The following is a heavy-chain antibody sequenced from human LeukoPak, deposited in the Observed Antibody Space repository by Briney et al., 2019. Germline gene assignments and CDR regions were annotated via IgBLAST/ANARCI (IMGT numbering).Heavy chain of an antibody. D-gene: IGHD3-22*01. CDR2: ISSSSSYT. CDR1: GFTFSDYY. J-gene: IGHJ4*02. Sequence: GGSLRLSCAASGFTFSDYYMSWIRQAPGKGLDWVSYISSSSSYTNYADSVKGRFTISRDNAKNSLYLQMNNLRAEDTAVYYCTRDPPPDRRTYYYDSSGYYYTLWGQGTLVTVSS. V-gene: IGHV3-11*05. CDR3: TRDPPPDRRTYYYDSSGYYYTL.